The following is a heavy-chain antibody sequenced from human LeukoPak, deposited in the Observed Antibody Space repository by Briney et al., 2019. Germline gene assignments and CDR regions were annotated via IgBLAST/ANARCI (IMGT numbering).Heavy chain of an antibody. CDR2: ISWNSGSI. CDR1: GFTFDDYA. Sequence: PGGSLRLSCAASGFTFDDYAMHWVRQAPGKGLEWVSGISWNSGSIGYADSVKGRFTISRDNAKNSLYLQMNSLRAGDMALYYCAKAVDFDIATYYFDYWGQGTLVTVSS. J-gene: IGHJ4*02. CDR3: AKAVDFDIATYYFDY. D-gene: IGHD5-12*01. V-gene: IGHV3-9*03.